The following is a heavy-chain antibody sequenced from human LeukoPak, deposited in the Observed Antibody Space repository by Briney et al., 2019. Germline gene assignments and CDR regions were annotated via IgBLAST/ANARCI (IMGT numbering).Heavy chain of an antibody. V-gene: IGHV3-30-3*01. CDR1: GFTFSSYA. CDR2: ISYDGSNR. Sequence: PGRSLRLSCAASGFTFSSYAMHWVRQAPGKGLEWVAVISYDGSNRYYADSVKGRFTISRDNSKNTLYLQMNGLRAEDTAVYYCARNSNYYGMDVWGQGTTVTVSS. D-gene: IGHD4-23*01. J-gene: IGHJ6*02. CDR3: ARNSNYYGMDV.